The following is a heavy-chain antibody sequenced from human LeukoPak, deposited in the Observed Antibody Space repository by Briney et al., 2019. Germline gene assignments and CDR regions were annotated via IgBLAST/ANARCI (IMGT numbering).Heavy chain of an antibody. CDR1: GYTFTSYG. CDR3: ARDRGPPQQLVSSTLGY. Sequence: HRASVKVSCKASGYTFTSYGISWVRQAPGQGLEWMGWISAYNGNTNYAQKLQGRVTMTTDTSTSTAYMELRSLRSDDTAVYYCARDRGPPQQLVSSTLGYWGQGTLVTVSS. D-gene: IGHD6-13*01. V-gene: IGHV1-18*01. J-gene: IGHJ4*02. CDR2: ISAYNGNT.